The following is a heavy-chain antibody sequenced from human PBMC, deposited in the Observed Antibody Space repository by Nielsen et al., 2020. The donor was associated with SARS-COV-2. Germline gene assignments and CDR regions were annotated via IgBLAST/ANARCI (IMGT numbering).Heavy chain of an antibody. CDR1: GGSINSFGDY. J-gene: IGHJ4*02. V-gene: IGHV4-31*03. CDR2: ISNTGNT. CDR3: ASYRRFLEWLQDY. D-gene: IGHD3-3*01. Sequence: SETLSLTCTVSGGSINSFGDYWTWIRLLPGQGLEWIGYISNTGNTHYNPSLESRVVISIDTSDNQFSLKLTSVTAADTAVYYCASYRRFLEWLQDYWGQGTLVTVSS.